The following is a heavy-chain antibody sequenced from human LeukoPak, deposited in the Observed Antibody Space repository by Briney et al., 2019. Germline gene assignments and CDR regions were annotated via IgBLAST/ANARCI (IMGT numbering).Heavy chain of an antibody. Sequence: SETVSLTCAVYGGSFSGYYWSWIRQPPGKGLEWIGEINHSGSTNYNPSLKSRVTISVDTSKNQFSLKLSSVTAADTAVYYCASRDTATGLDWGQGTLVTVSS. D-gene: IGHD5-18*01. CDR3: ASRDTATGLD. V-gene: IGHV4-34*01. J-gene: IGHJ4*02. CDR1: GGSFSGYY. CDR2: INHSGST.